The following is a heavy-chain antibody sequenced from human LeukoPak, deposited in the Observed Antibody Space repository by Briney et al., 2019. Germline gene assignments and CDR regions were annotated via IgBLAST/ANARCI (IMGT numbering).Heavy chain of an antibody. Sequence: SETLSLTCTVSGGSISSYYWSWIRQPAGKGLEWIGRIYISGSTNYNPSLKSRVTISVDKSKNQFSLKLSSVTAADTAVYYCARGEYCSSTSCPPVGYYHYYMDVWGKGTTVTVSS. CDR3: ARGEYCSSTSCPPVGYYHYYMDV. CDR2: IYISGST. J-gene: IGHJ6*03. V-gene: IGHV4-4*07. CDR1: GGSISSYY. D-gene: IGHD2-2*01.